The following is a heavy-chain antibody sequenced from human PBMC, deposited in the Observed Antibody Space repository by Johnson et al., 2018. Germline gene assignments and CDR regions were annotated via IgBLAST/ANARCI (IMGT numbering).Heavy chain of an antibody. J-gene: IGHJ1*01. CDR3: AKGAMYSGSYYAPYFQH. Sequence: VQLVQSGGGLVQPGGSLRLSCAASGFTFSSYAMSWVRQAPGKGLEWVSTISGSDGSTYYAASVMGRFPIPRDSSKNTLYLQMNSLGADDTAVDYCAKGAMYSGSYYAPYFQHWCQGALVTVSS. V-gene: IGHV3-23*04. CDR1: GFTFSSYA. CDR2: ISGSDGST. D-gene: IGHD1-26*01.